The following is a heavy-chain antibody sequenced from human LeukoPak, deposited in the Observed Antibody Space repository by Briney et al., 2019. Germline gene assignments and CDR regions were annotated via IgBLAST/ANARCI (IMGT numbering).Heavy chain of an antibody. J-gene: IGHJ4*02. V-gene: IGHV3-7*03. CDR1: GFTFNDAW. Sequence: PGGSLRLSCAASGFTFNDAWMNWVRQAPGKGLEWVANIKQDGSQKYYVDSVKGRFTISRDNAKNSLYLQMNSLRAEDTAVYYCARVEGPWGQGTLVTVSS. CDR2: IKQDGSQK. CDR3: ARVEGP.